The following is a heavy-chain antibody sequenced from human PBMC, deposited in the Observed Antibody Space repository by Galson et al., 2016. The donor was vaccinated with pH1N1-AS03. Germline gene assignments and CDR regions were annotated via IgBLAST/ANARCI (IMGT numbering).Heavy chain of an antibody. V-gene: IGHV3-21*01. CDR3: TRAAPRGGHEPFYF. D-gene: IGHD5-12*01. Sequence: SLRLSCAASGFALIDYSMHWVRQAPGKGLEWVSSIAPNSTYIYYADSPTGRFTISRDNAFNSLYLQMNSLRVDDTAVYFCTRAAPRGGHEPFYFWGQGTRVTLSP. CDR2: IAPNSTYI. J-gene: IGHJ4*02. CDR1: GFALIDYS.